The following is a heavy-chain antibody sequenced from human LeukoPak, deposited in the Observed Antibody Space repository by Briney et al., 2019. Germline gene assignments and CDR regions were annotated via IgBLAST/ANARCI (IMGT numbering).Heavy chain of an antibody. J-gene: IGHJ4*02. CDR2: ITGNSHYI. CDR3: AKVALFSGYYPPFDY. D-gene: IGHD3-22*01. CDR1: GFDLSTYT. V-gene: IGHV3-21*01. Sequence: GGSLRLSCVASGFDLSTYTMNWVRQAPGKGLEWVSSITGNSHYIYYADSVKGRFTISRDNSKNTLFLQMNSLRPEDTAVYHCAKVALFSGYYPPFDYWGQGTLVTVSS.